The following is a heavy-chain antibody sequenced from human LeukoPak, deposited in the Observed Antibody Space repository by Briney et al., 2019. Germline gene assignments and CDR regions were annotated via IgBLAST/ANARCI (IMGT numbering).Heavy chain of an antibody. CDR1: GASVTDYY. CDR3: TRGHWGLQS. D-gene: IGHD7-27*01. V-gene: IGHV4-59*02. Sequence: PSETLSLTCTVSGASVTDYYWSWIRQPPGKGLEWISYIHHSGNSDYNPSLRSRVTTSLDTSKNQFSLNLISVTAADTAVYYCTRGHWGLQSWSQGTLVTVSS. J-gene: IGHJ5*02. CDR2: IHHSGNS.